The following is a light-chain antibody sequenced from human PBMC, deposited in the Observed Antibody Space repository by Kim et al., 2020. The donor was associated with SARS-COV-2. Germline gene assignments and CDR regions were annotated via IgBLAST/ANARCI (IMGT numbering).Light chain of an antibody. CDR3: QSYDSSNPWV. CDR2: ENN. J-gene: IGLJ3*02. Sequence: TATISCSPRISSITSNYLHVYQQRPVSSPTTVIYENNQRPSGVPDRFSGSIYSSSNSASLTISGLKTDDEADYYCQSYDSSNPWVFGGGTQLTVL. V-gene: IGLV6-57*01. CDR1: ISSITSNY.